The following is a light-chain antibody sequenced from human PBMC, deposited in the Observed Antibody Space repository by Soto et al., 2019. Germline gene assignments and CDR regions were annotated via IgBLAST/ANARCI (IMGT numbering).Light chain of an antibody. CDR2: GAS. J-gene: IGKJ4*01. CDR3: QEYNDWRPIT. CDR1: QSISTK. V-gene: IGKV3-15*01. Sequence: DIQMTQSPATLSVSPGERATLSCRASQSISTKLAWYQQKPGQAPRLLIYGASTRATGIPVRFSGSGSGTEFTLTITSLQFEDFAVYYCQEYNDWRPITFGGGTKVE.